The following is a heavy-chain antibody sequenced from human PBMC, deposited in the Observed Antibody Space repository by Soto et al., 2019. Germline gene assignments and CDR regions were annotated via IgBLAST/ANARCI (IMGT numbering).Heavy chain of an antibody. CDR3: ARDRWEHY. Sequence: QVQLVQSGAEVKKPGASVKVSCKASGYTFTSYAMHWVRQAPGQRLEWMGWINAGNGNTKYSQKFQGRVTITRDTPASKAYMELSSLRSEDTAVYYCARDRWEHYWGQGTLVTVSS. J-gene: IGHJ4*02. V-gene: IGHV1-3*01. D-gene: IGHD1-26*01. CDR2: INAGNGNT. CDR1: GYTFTSYA.